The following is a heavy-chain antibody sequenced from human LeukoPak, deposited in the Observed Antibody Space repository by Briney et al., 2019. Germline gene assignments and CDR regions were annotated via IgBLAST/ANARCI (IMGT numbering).Heavy chain of an antibody. CDR3: ARPTPWSAPGGMDV. V-gene: IGHV3-7*03. CDR1: GFTFSSYW. J-gene: IGHJ6*02. Sequence: GGSLRLSCAASGFTFSSYWMSWVRQAPGKGLEWVANIKQDGSEKYYVDSVKGRFTISRDNAKNSLYLQMNSLRSEDTAVYYCARPTPWSAPGGMDVWGQGTTVTVSS. CDR2: IKQDGSEK. D-gene: IGHD2-15*01.